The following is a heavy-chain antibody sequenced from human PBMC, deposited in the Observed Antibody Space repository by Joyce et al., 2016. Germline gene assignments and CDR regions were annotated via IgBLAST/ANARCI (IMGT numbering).Heavy chain of an antibody. Sequence: EVQLVESGGGLVQPGGSLRLSCAASGFTFAKSWMTWVRQAPGRGLEWVTNIKEDGTENYYLDSVKGRFTISRDNAKNSLFLQMNSLRADDTAVYFCAKGRSLHVWGQGTTVTVSS. V-gene: IGHV3-7*03. CDR1: GFTFAKSW. J-gene: IGHJ6*02. CDR2: IKEDGTEN. CDR3: AKGRSLHV.